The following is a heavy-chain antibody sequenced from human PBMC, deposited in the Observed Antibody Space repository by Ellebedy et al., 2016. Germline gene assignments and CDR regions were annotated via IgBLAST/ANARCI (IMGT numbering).Heavy chain of an antibody. Sequence: LRLSXTVSGGSISSSSYYWVWIREHPGKGLEWIGYIYYSGSTYYNPSLKSRVTISVDTSKNQFSLKLSSVTAADTAVYYCASSWYGGFNPWGQGTLVTVSS. CDR1: GGSISSSSYY. J-gene: IGHJ5*02. CDR2: IYYSGST. V-gene: IGHV4-31*03. D-gene: IGHD6-13*01. CDR3: ASSWYGGFNP.